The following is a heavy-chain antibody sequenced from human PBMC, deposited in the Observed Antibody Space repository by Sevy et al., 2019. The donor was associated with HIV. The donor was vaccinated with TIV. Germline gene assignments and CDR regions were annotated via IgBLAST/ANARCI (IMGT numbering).Heavy chain of an antibody. CDR2: ISSSSTYI. J-gene: IGHJ2*01. V-gene: IGHV3-21*01. Sequence: GGSLRLSCAASGFTFSSYNMNWVRQAPGKGLEWVSSISSSSTYIYYADSVQGRFTISRDNAKNLLFLQMNSLRAEDTAVYHCARDFGPGIAAAPDLWGRGTLVTVSS. CDR3: ARDFGPGIAAAPDL. CDR1: GFTFSSYN. D-gene: IGHD6-13*01.